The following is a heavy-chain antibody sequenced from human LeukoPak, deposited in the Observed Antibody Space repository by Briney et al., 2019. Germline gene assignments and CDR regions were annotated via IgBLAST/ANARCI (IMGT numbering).Heavy chain of an antibody. Sequence: ASVKVSCKASGYTFTSYDINWVRQATGQGLEWMGWMNPNSGNTGYAQKFQGRVTITRNTSISTAYMELSSLRSENTAVYYCARGGSSTRTGGYYFDYWGQGTLVTVSS. D-gene: IGHD2-2*01. V-gene: IGHV1-8*03. CDR2: MNPNSGNT. J-gene: IGHJ4*02. CDR1: GYTFTSYD. CDR3: ARGGSSTRTGGYYFDY.